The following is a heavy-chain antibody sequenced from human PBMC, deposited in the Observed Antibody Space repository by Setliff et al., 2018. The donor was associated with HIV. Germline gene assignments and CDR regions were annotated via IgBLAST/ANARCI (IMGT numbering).Heavy chain of an antibody. Sequence: ASVKVSCKASGYTFTSYDINWVRQATGQGLEWMGWMNPNSGNTGYAQKLQGRVTMTTDTSTSTAYMELRSLRSDDTAVYYCARGGAQLRRYFDWLLSDMYYFDYWGQGTLVTVSS. CDR1: GYTFTSYD. D-gene: IGHD3-9*01. CDR2: MNPNSGNT. CDR3: ARGGAQLRRYFDWLLSDMYYFDY. V-gene: IGHV1-8*02. J-gene: IGHJ4*02.